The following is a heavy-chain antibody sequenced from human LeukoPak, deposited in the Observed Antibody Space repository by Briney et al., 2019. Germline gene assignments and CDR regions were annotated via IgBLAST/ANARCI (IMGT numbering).Heavy chain of an antibody. Sequence: SETLSLTCAVSGYSISSGYYWGWIRQPPGKGLEWIGSIYHSGSTYYNPSLKSRVTISVDTSKNQSSLQLSSVTAADTAVYYCARLSSSSWYGSYNWFDPWGQGTLVTVSS. J-gene: IGHJ5*02. D-gene: IGHD6-13*01. CDR1: GYSISSGYY. CDR3: ARLSSSSWYGSYNWFDP. CDR2: IYHSGST. V-gene: IGHV4-38-2*01.